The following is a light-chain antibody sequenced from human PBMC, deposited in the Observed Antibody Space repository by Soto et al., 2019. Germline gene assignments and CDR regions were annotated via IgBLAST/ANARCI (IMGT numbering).Light chain of an antibody. J-gene: IGLJ1*01. Sequence: QSVLTQPASVSGSPGQSITISCTGTSSDVGAYTSVSWYQQHPGKAPKLIIYEVSNRPPGVSTRFSGSKSASTASLTISGLQAEDEAHYSCSSYTSGNRDYVFATGTKVTVL. CDR1: SSDVGAYTS. V-gene: IGLV2-14*01. CDR2: EVS. CDR3: SSYTSGNRDYV.